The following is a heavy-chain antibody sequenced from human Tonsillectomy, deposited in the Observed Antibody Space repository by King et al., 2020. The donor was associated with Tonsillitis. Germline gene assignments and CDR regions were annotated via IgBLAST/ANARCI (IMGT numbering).Heavy chain of an antibody. V-gene: IGHV3-48*02. D-gene: IGHD3-10*01. CDR2: ISSSSSII. J-gene: IGHJ5*01. CDR1: GFTFSSYN. Sequence: VQLVESGGDLVQPGGSLRLSCAASGFTFSSYNMNWVRQAPGKGLEWVSYISSSSSIIDYADSVKGRFTISRDNAKKSLYLQMNSLRDEGTAVYYCARGGALWFGELSLFDSWGQGTLVTVSS. CDR3: ARGGALWFGELSLFDS.